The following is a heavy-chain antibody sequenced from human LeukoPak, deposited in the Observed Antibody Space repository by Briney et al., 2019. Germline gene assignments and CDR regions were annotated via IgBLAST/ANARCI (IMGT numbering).Heavy chain of an antibody. CDR3: ARVVLYSSSWYGGSAFDI. D-gene: IGHD6-13*01. J-gene: IGHJ3*02. V-gene: IGHV1-2*02. CDR1: GYTFTGYY. CDR2: INPNSGGT. Sequence: GSVKVSCKASGYTFTGYYMHWVRQAPGQGLEWMGWINPNSGGTNYAQKFQGRVTMTRDTSISAAYMELSRLRSDDTAVYYCARVVLYSSSWYGGSAFDIWGQGTMVTVSS.